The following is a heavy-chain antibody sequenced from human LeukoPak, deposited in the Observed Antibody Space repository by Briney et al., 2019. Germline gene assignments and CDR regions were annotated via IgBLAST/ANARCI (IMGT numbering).Heavy chain of an antibody. D-gene: IGHD6-13*01. CDR3: ASYGSSFHRYYYYMDV. CDR1: GGSISSYY. CDR2: IYYSGST. Sequence: SETLSLTCTVSGGSISSYYWSWIRQPPGKGLEWIGYIYYSGSTNHNPSLKSRVTISVDTSKNQFSLKLSSVTAADTAVYYCASYGSSFHRYYYYMDVWGKGTTVTVSS. V-gene: IGHV4-59*01. J-gene: IGHJ6*03.